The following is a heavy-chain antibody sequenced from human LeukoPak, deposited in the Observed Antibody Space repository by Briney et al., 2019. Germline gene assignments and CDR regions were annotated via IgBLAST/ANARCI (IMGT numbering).Heavy chain of an antibody. J-gene: IGHJ4*02. CDR2: ISSSGSTI. D-gene: IGHD5-18*01. V-gene: IGHV3-48*03. Sequence: GGPLRLSCAASGFTFSSYEMNWVRQAPGKGLERVSYISSSGSTIYYADSVKGRFTISRDNAKNSLYLQMNSLRAEDTAVYYCARDLSSYGYGVFDYWGQGTLVTVSS. CDR3: ARDLSSYGYGVFDY. CDR1: GFTFSSYE.